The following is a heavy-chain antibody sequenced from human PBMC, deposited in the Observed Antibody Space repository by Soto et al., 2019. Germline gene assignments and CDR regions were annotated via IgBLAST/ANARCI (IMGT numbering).Heavy chain of an antibody. V-gene: IGHV3-30*18. CDR3: TKWYGGYYYHFDY. CDR1: GFTFSSYG. CDR2: ISYDGSNE. J-gene: IGHJ4*02. Sequence: GGSLRLSCAASGFTFSSYGMHWVRQAPGKGLEWVAVISYDGSNEYYADSVKGRFTISRDNSKNTLYLQMNSLRAEDTAAYYCTKWYGGYYYHFDYWGQGTLVTVSS. D-gene: IGHD3-22*01.